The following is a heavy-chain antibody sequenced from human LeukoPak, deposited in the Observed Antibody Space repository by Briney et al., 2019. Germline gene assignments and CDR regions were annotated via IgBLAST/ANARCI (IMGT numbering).Heavy chain of an antibody. CDR2: IYYSGST. J-gene: IGHJ4*02. Sequence: SETLSLTCTVSGGSISSGSYYWGWIRQPPGKGLEWIGSIYYSGSTYYNPSLKSRVTISVDTSKNQFSLKLSSVTAADTAVYYCARDRQEDYDFWSGYYRGPPCYFDYWGQGTLVTVSS. CDR1: GGSISSGSYY. V-gene: IGHV4-39*07. CDR3: ARDRQEDYDFWSGYYRGPPCYFDY. D-gene: IGHD3-3*01.